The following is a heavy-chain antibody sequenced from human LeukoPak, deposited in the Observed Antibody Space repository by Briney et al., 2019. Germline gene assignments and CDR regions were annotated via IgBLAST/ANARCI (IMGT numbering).Heavy chain of an antibody. J-gene: IGHJ4*02. CDR2: ISYDGSNK. V-gene: IGHV3-30*18. Sequence: GGSLRLSCAASGFTFSSYDMHWVRQAPGKGLEWVAVISYDGSNKYYAASVKGRFTISRDNSKNTLYLQMNSLRAEDTAVYYCAKVRYSSGWFRPFDYWGQGTLVTVSS. D-gene: IGHD6-19*01. CDR3: AKVRYSSGWFRPFDY. CDR1: GFTFSSYD.